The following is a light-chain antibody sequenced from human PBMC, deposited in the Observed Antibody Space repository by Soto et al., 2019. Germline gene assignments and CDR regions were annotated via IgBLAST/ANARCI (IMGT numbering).Light chain of an antibody. J-gene: IGKJ3*01. CDR2: AAS. V-gene: IGKV1-17*01. CDR1: QDIRSD. Sequence: DIQMTQSPSSRSASVGYGVTITCRSIQDIRSDLGWFHQKPGKAPKRLIYAASTLESGVPSRFSGSRSGTEFTLTISSLQPEDFETYYCLQHNSDPFTFGPGTKVDIK. CDR3: LQHNSDPFT.